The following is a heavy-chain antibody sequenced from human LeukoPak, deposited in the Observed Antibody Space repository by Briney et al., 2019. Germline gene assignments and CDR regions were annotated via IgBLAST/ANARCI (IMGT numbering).Heavy chain of an antibody. Sequence: PSETLSLTCAVYGGSFSGYYWSWIRQPPGKGLEWIGEINHSGSTNYNPSLKSRVTISVDTSKHQFSLKLSSVTAADTAVYYCARGRAVATFDYWGQGTLVTVSS. CDR1: GGSFSGYY. D-gene: IGHD5-12*01. CDR3: ARGRAVATFDY. V-gene: IGHV4-34*01. J-gene: IGHJ4*02. CDR2: INHSGST.